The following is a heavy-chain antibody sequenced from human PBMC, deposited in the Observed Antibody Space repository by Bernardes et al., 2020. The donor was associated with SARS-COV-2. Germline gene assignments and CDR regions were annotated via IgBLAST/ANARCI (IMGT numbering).Heavy chain of an antibody. D-gene: IGHD4-17*01. Sequence: ASMKVSCKASGYTFTGYYMHWVRQAPGQGLEWMGWINPNSGGTNYAQKFQGWVTMTRDTSISTAYMELSRLRSDDTSVYYCAREQISYGDYYYGMDVWGQGTTVTGSS. CDR3: AREQISYGDYYYGMDV. J-gene: IGHJ6*02. CDR2: INPNSGGT. V-gene: IGHV1-2*04. CDR1: GYTFTGYY.